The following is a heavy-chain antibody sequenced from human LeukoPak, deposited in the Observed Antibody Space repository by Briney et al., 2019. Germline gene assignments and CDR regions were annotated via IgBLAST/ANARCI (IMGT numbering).Heavy chain of an antibody. CDR3: AKDRLPDGRWSLDY. CDR2: IYGSGGGI. J-gene: IGHJ4*02. V-gene: IGHV3-23*01. Sequence: GGSLRLSCAASGFPFSTYAMNWVRQAPGKGLEWVSGIYGSGGGIQYADSVKGRFTISRDNSKNTLYLQMNSLRAEDTALYYCAKDRLPDGRWSLDYWGQGTLVTVSS. CDR1: GFPFSTYA. D-gene: IGHD6-13*01.